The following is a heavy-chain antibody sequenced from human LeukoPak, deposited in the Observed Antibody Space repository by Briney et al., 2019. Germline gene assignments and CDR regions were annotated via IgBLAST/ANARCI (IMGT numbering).Heavy chain of an antibody. Sequence: PGGSLRLSCAASGFTFSNYWMHWVRQAPGKGLVWVSCVFNDGRTTTYADSVKGRFTISRDNAKNSLYLQMNSLRAEDTAVYYCARGLGYCSGGSCYLVHYYYYYMDVWGKGTTVTVSS. CDR1: GFTFSNYW. D-gene: IGHD2-15*01. CDR2: VFNDGRTT. V-gene: IGHV3-74*01. CDR3: ARGLGYCSGGSCYLVHYYYYYMDV. J-gene: IGHJ6*03.